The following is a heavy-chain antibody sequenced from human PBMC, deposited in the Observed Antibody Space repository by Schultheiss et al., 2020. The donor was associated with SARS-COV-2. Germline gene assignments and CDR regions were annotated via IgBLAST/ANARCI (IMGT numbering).Heavy chain of an antibody. CDR1: GYTFTGYY. J-gene: IGHJ4*02. Sequence: ASVKVSCKASGYTFTGYYMHWVRQAPGQRLEWMGWINAGNGNTKYSQKFQGRVTITRDTSASTAYMELSSLRSEDTAVYYCARPGRSGSQFDYWGQGTLVTVSS. CDR3: ARPGRSGSQFDY. CDR2: INAGNGNT. D-gene: IGHD1-26*01. V-gene: IGHV1-3*01.